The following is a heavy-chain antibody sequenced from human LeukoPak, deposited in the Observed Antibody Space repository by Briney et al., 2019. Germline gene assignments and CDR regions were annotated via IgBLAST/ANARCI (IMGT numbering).Heavy chain of an antibody. D-gene: IGHD4-23*01. V-gene: IGHV3-7*03. CDR2: IKEDGSER. Sequence: GGSLRLSCVASGFTFITYWMGWVSQAQGKGLEWVAQIKEDGSERFYVDSVKGRFIISRNNVKNALFLQMDSLGADDTALYYCARDKAVSDIGGSKFDHWGQGTLVTVSS. CDR1: GFTFITYW. CDR3: ARDKAVSDIGGSKFDH. J-gene: IGHJ4*02.